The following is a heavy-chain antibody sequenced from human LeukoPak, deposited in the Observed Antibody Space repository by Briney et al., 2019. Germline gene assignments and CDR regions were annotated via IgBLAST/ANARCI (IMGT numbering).Heavy chain of an antibody. V-gene: IGHV1-2*02. CDR3: ARVASSSGWYLVFDGWCFQH. Sequence: ASVKVSCKASGYTFTGYYMHWVRQAPGQGLEWMGWININSGGTNYEQKFQGRVTMTRDTSISTAYMELSRLRSDDTAVYYCARVASSSGWYLVFDGWCFQHWGQGTLVTVSS. CDR2: ININSGGT. D-gene: IGHD6-19*01. CDR1: GYTFTGYY. J-gene: IGHJ1*01.